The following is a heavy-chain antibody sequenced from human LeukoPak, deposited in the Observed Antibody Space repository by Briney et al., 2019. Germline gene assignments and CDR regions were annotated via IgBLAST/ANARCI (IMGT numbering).Heavy chain of an antibody. CDR1: EFTFSTYA. Sequence: GGSLRLSCAASEFTFSTYAMSWVRQAPGKGLEWVSAISGSGGSTYYADSVKGRFTISRDNSKNTLYLQMNSLRAEDTAVYYWAKASGSGTYYKSPFDYWGQGTLVTVSS. CDR2: ISGSGGST. V-gene: IGHV3-23*01. D-gene: IGHD3-10*01. CDR3: AKASGSGTYYKSPFDY. J-gene: IGHJ4*02.